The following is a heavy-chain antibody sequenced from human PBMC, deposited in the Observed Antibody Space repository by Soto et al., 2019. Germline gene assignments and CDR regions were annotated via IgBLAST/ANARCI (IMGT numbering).Heavy chain of an antibody. Sequence: QVQLQESGPGLVKPSETLSLTCAVSGDSVSNDNYYCSWIRQPPGKGLEWIGYIYYSGTTNYNSYLKSRLSLSVDMSKNPFSLKLASVTAADTAVYFCARSQRGRTAFTFDYWGQGALVTVSS. CDR3: ARSQRGRTAFTFDY. J-gene: IGHJ4*02. CDR2: IYYSGTT. D-gene: IGHD3-16*01. V-gene: IGHV4-61*01. CDR1: GDSVSNDNYY.